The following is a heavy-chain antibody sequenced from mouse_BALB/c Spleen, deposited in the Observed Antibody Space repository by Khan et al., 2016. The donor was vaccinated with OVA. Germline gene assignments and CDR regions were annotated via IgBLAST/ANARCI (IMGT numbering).Heavy chain of an antibody. CDR1: GYSITSDYA. CDR3: ARSVTITTVVATYFDY. V-gene: IGHV3-2*02. D-gene: IGHD1-1*01. Sequence: EVQLQESGPGMVKPSQSLSLTCTVTGYSITSDYAWNWIRQFPGNKLEWMAYISYSGRTSYNPSLKSRLSITRDTSKNQFFLQLNSVTTEDTATYYWARSVTITTVVATYFDYWGQGTTLTVSS. CDR2: ISYSGRT. J-gene: IGHJ2*01.